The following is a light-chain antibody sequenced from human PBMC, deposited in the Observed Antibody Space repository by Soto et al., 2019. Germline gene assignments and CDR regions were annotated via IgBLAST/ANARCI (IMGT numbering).Light chain of an antibody. CDR2: RAS. CDR3: QQYGNSPRT. V-gene: IGKV3-20*01. J-gene: IGKJ3*01. Sequence: EIVLTQSPGTLSLSPGGRATLSCRASQSISGSYLAWYQQKPGQAPRLLIYRASRRATGIPDRFSGRGSGADFTLTISILEPEDFAVYFCQQYGNSPRTFGPGTKVDI. CDR1: QSISGSY.